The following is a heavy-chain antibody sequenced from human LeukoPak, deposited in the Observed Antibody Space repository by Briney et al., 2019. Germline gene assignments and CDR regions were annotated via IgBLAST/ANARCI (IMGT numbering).Heavy chain of an antibody. CDR1: GGSVSSGSYY. V-gene: IGHV4-61*01. Sequence: SETLSLTCTVSGGSVSSGSYYWSWIRQPPGKGLEWIGYIYYSGSTNYTPSLKSRVTISVDTSKNQFSLKLSSVTAADTAVYYCARSTVVTLEAFDIRGQGTMVTVSS. J-gene: IGHJ3*02. D-gene: IGHD4-23*01. CDR3: ARSTVVTLEAFDI. CDR2: IYYSGST.